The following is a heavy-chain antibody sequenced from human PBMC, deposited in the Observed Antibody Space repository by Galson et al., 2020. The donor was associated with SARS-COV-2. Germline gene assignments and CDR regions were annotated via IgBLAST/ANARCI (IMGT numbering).Heavy chain of an antibody. CDR1: GFTFSSYA. CDR2: ISYDGSNK. Sequence: GGSLRLSCAASGFTFSSYAMHWVRQAPGKGLEWVAVISYDGSNKYYADSVKGRFTISRDNSKNTLYLQMNSLRAEDTAVYYCARAGGYSSSWNYWGQGTLVTVSS. CDR3: ARAGGYSSSWNY. D-gene: IGHD6-13*01. J-gene: IGHJ4*02. V-gene: IGHV3-30*04.